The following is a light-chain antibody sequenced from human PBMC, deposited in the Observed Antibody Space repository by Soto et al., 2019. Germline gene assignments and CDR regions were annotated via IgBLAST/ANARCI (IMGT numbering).Light chain of an antibody. CDR3: QQYGSSPLLT. CDR1: QSFSSSY. J-gene: IGKJ4*01. Sequence: EIVLTQSPGTLSLSPGERATLSCRASQSFSSSYLAWYQQKPGQAPRLLIYGASSRATGIPDRFSGSGSGTDFTLTISRLEPEDFAVYYCQQYGSSPLLTFGGGTKVEIK. V-gene: IGKV3-20*01. CDR2: GAS.